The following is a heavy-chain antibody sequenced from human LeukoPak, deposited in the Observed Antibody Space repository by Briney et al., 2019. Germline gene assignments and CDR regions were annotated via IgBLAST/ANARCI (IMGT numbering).Heavy chain of an antibody. V-gene: IGHV4-59*01. Sequence: PSETLSLTCTVSGGSISSYYWSWIRQPPGKGLEWIGYIYYSGSTNYNPSLKSRVTISVDTSKNQFSLKLSFVTAADTAVYYCARVANCSGGSCYYYYYYYYMDVWGKGTTVTVSS. CDR3: ARVANCSGGSCYYYYYYYYMDV. CDR1: GGSISSYY. CDR2: IYYSGST. D-gene: IGHD2-15*01. J-gene: IGHJ6*03.